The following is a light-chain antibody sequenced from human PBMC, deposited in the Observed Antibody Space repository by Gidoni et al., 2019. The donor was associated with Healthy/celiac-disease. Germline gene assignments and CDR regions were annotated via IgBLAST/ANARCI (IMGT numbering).Light chain of an antibody. V-gene: IGKV1-39*01. CDR2: AAS. Sequence: DIQMTQSPSSLSASVGDRVTITCRASQSIHSYLNLYQQKPGKAPKLMIYAASSLQSEVPSMFSGSGSGTDFTLTISSLPPEDFTTYYCQQSYSTPYTFGQXTKLEIK. CDR1: QSIHSY. CDR3: QQSYSTPYT. J-gene: IGKJ2*01.